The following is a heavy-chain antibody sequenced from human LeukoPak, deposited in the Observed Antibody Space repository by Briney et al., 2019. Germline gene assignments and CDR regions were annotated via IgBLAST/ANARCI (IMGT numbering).Heavy chain of an antibody. CDR3: AKALFYDSSGYYGY. CDR1: GFTFSSYA. Sequence: GGSLRLSCAASGFTFSSYAMGWVRQAPGKGLEWASAISGSGGSTYYADSVKGRFTISRDNSKNTLYLQMNSLRAEDTAVYYCAKALFYDSSGYYGYWGQGTLVTVSS. J-gene: IGHJ4*02. CDR2: ISGSGGST. V-gene: IGHV3-23*01. D-gene: IGHD3-22*01.